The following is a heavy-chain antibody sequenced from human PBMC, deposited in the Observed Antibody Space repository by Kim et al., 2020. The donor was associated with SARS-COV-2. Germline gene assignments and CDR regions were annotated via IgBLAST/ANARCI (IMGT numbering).Heavy chain of an antibody. Sequence: SIKGRLTITRDNSTNTLYLQMNSLRAEDTAVYYCARDKVLWFRELDAFDIWGQGTMVTVSS. CDR3: ARDKVLWFRELDAFDI. V-gene: IGHV3-30*01. J-gene: IGHJ3*02. D-gene: IGHD3-10*01.